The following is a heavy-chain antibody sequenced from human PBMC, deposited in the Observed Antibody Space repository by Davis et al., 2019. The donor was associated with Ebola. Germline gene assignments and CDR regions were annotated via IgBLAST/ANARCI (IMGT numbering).Heavy chain of an antibody. CDR3: AKGSLYGSRSITAGMDV. V-gene: IGHV3-23*01. Sequence: GESLKISCAASGFTFTSYSMTWVRHAPGKGLEWVSGISGSGSPYYADSVKGRFTFSRDNSKNTLYLQMNSLRAEDTAVYYCAKGSLYGSRSITAGMDVWGQGTTVTVSS. CDR2: ISGSGSP. CDR1: GFTFTSYS. J-gene: IGHJ6*02. D-gene: IGHD4-17*01.